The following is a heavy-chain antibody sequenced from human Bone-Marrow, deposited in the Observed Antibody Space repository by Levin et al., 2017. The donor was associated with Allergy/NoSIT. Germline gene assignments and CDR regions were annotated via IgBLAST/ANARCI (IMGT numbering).Heavy chain of an antibody. J-gene: IGHJ5*02. D-gene: IGHD3-10*01. V-gene: IGHV1-2*06. CDR3: AREDHVSGDHYFDP. CDR1: GYFFTGYF. CDR2: INSNTGGT. Sequence: PAASVKVSCKASGYFFTGYFIHWVRQAPGEGLEWMGRINSNTGGTSFEQKFQGRITMTRDTSINATYMELSRLRSDDTAVYFCAREDHVSGDHYFDPWGQGTLVTVSS.